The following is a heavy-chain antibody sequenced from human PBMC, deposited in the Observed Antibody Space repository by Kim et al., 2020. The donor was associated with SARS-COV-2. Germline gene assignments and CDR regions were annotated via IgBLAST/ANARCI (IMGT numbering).Heavy chain of an antibody. D-gene: IGHD6-13*01. CDR2: IYYSGST. CDR1: GGSISSSSYY. V-gene: IGHV4-39*07. Sequence: SETLSLTCTVSGGSISSSSYYWGWIRQPPGKGLEWIGSIYYSGSTYYNPSLKSRVTISVDTSKNQFSLKLSSVTAADTAVYYCAREGAAAAPDDAFDIWGQGTMVTVSS. J-gene: IGHJ3*02. CDR3: AREGAAAAPDDAFDI.